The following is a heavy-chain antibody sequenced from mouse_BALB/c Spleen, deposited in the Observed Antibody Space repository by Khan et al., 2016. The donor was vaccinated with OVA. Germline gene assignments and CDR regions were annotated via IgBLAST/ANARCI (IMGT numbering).Heavy chain of an antibody. J-gene: IGHJ3*01. CDR1: GFTFSSFA. CDR2: ISSAGTYT. Sequence: EVELVESGGGLVKPGGSLKLSCAASGFTFSSFAMPWVRQTPEKRLEWVATISSAGTYTSYPDSVKGRFTISRDNAKNTLYLQMKSQRSEVTAMYYCANGNYGWFAYWGQGTLVTVSA. V-gene: IGHV5-9-1*01. D-gene: IGHD2-1*01. CDR3: ANGNYGWFAY.